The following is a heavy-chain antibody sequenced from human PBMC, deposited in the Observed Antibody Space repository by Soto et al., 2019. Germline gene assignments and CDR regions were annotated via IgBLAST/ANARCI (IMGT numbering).Heavy chain of an antibody. V-gene: IGHV3-23*01. J-gene: IGHJ4*02. Sequence: GGSLRLSCAASGFTFSSYAMSWVRQAPGKGLEWVSAISGSGGSTYYADSVKGRFTISRDNSKNTLYLQMNSLRAEDTAVYYCAKPNYDSSGYYHLPGLDYWGQGTLVTVSS. CDR3: AKPNYDSSGYYHLPGLDY. D-gene: IGHD3-22*01. CDR1: GFTFSSYA. CDR2: ISGSGGST.